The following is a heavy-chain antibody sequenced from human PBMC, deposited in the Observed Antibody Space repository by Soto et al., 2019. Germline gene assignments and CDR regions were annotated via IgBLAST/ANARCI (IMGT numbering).Heavy chain of an antibody. CDR2: IYYSGST. J-gene: IGHJ6*02. V-gene: IGHV4-61*01. CDR1: SGSVSSGRYY. Sequence: SETLSLTYNVSSGSVSSGRYYWSWPRQPPGKGLEWIGYIYYSGSTNYNPSLHSRVTISVDTSKNQFSLKLSSVTAADTAVYYCARDGRDGYRSYYYYGMDVWGQGTTVT. CDR3: ARDGRDGYRSYYYYGMDV. D-gene: IGHD5-12*01.